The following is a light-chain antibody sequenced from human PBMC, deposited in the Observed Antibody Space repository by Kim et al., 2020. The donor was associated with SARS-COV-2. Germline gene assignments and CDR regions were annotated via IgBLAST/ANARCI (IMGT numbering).Light chain of an antibody. J-gene: IGLJ2*01. Sequence: GKTARITCGGKNIGSKSVPWYQQKPGQAPVLVIYYDSARPSGIPERFSGSNSGNTATLTISRVEAGDEADYYCQVWDSSSDHPGVVFGGGTQLTV. V-gene: IGLV3-21*04. CDR2: YDS. CDR1: NIGSKS. CDR3: QVWDSSSDHPGVV.